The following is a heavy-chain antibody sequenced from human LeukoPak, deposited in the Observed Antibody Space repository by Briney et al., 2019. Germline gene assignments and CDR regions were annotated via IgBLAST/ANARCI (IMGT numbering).Heavy chain of an antibody. D-gene: IGHD3-3*01. J-gene: IGHJ6*03. V-gene: IGHV3-21*01. CDR2: IESSSSYI. Sequence: GGSLRLSCTASGFTFSTYSMNWVRQSPGKGLEWVSSIESSSSYIYYADSVKGRFTISRDNARNSLYLVMNSLRAEDTAVYYCASWYYDFWSGWSYMDVWGKGTMVTVPS. CDR1: GFTFSTYS. CDR3: ASWYYDFWSGWSYMDV.